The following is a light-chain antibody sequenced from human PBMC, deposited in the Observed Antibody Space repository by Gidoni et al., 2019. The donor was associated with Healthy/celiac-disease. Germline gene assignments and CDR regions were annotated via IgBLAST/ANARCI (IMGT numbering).Light chain of an antibody. V-gene: IGKV3-11*01. CDR2: DAS. J-gene: IGKJ4*01. Sequence: EIVLTQSPATLSLSPGESATLSCRASQSVSSYLACYQQKPGQAPRLLIYDASNRATGIPARFSGSGSGTDFTLTISSLEPEDFAVYYCQQRSNWPALTFGGGTKVEIK. CDR1: QSVSSY. CDR3: QQRSNWPALT.